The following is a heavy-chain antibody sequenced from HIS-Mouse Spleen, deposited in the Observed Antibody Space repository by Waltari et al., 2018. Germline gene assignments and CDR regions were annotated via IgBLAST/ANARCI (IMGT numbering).Heavy chain of an antibody. CDR3: ARADDFWSGSFDY. Sequence: QVQLQESGPGLVKPSETLSLTCTVSGYSISSGYYWGWIRQPPGKGLEWIGSIYHSGSTYYNPSLKSRVTISVDTSKNQFSLKLSSVTAADTAVYYCARADDFWSGSFDYWCQGTLVTVSS. CDR2: IYHSGST. J-gene: IGHJ4*02. D-gene: IGHD3-3*01. V-gene: IGHV4-38-2*02. CDR1: GYSISSGYY.